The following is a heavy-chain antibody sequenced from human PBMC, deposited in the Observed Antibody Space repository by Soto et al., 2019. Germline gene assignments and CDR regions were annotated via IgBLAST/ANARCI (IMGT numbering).Heavy chain of an antibody. V-gene: IGHV5-51*01. D-gene: IGHD2-15*01. CDR1: GYSFTSYW. Sequence: PGESLKISCKGSGYSFTSYWIGWVRQMPGKGLEWMGIIYPGDSDTRYSPSFQGQVTISADKSISTAYLQWSSLKASDTAMYYCARGEVVAATQGPSYYYYYYGMDAWGQGTTVTVSS. CDR3: ARGEVVAATQGPSYYYYYYGMDA. CDR2: IYPGDSDT. J-gene: IGHJ6*02.